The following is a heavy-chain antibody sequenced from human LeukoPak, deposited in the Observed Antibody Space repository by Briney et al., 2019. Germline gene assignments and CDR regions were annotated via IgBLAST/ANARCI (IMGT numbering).Heavy chain of an antibody. D-gene: IGHD3-10*01. CDR2: ITSDGSST. Sequence: PGGSLRLSCAASGFTFSPYWMHWVRQAPGKGLVWVARITSDGSSTAYADSVKGRFTISRDNSKNTLYLQMGSLRAEDMAVYYCARDLSGGGLDYWGQGTLVTVSS. J-gene: IGHJ4*02. CDR1: GFTFSPYW. V-gene: IGHV3-74*01. CDR3: ARDLSGGGLDY.